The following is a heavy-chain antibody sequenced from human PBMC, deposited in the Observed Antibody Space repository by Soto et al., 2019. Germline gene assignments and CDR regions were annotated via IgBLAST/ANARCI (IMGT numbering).Heavy chain of an antibody. Sequence: PSETLSLTCAVSGGSISSSNWWSWVRQPPGKGLEWIGEIYHSGSTNYNPSLKSRVTISVDKSKNQFSLKLSSVTAADTVVYYCASAGPTYYDILTGYLPRHWGQRTLVTVSS. CDR2: IYHSGST. V-gene: IGHV4-4*02. CDR3: ASAGPTYYDILTGYLPRH. CDR1: GGSISSSNW. D-gene: IGHD3-9*01. J-gene: IGHJ1*01.